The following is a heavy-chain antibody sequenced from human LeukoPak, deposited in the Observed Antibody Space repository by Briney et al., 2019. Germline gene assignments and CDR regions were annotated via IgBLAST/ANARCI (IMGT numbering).Heavy chain of an antibody. Sequence: PGRTLRLSSAVSGFTFDDYAMHWVPQAPGRGLECVSSINWNSGSKGYGDSVKGRFTNSRDNAKNSLCLQMNSLRVEDTAVYYCAKDSRSGWYGGNFQQWGQGTLVTVSS. CDR3: AKDSRSGWYGGNFQQ. CDR1: GFTFDDYA. CDR2: INWNSGSK. D-gene: IGHD6-19*01. V-gene: IGHV3-9*01. J-gene: IGHJ1*01.